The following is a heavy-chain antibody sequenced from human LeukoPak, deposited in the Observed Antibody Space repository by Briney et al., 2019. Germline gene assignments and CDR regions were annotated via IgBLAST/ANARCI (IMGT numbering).Heavy chain of an antibody. CDR1: GYTLTELS. CDR3: ATNALRAITGIGSFDY. D-gene: IGHD1-20*01. V-gene: IGHV1-24*01. J-gene: IGHJ4*02. CDR2: FDPEDGET. Sequence: GASVKVSCKVSGYTLTELSMHWVRQAPGKGLEWMGGFDPEDGETIYAQKFQGRVTMTEDTSTDTAYMELSSLRSEDTAVYYCATNALRAITGIGSFDYWAREPWSPSPQ.